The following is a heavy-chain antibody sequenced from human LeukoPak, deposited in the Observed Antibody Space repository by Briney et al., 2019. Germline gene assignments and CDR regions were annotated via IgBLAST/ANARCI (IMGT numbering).Heavy chain of an antibody. CDR2: ISSSSSYI. J-gene: IGHJ4*02. CDR1: GFNFDDYG. CDR3: ARDYQAGYDILTGYPDY. D-gene: IGHD3-9*01. Sequence: GGSLRLSCAASGFNFDDYGMSWVRQIPGKGLEWVSSISSSSSYIYYADSVKGRFTISRDNAKNSLYLQMNSLRAEDTAVYYCARDYQAGYDILTGYPDYWGQGTLVTVSS. V-gene: IGHV3-21*01.